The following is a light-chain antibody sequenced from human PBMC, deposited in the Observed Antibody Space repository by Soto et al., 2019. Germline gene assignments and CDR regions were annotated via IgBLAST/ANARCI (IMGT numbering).Light chain of an antibody. CDR3: SSYTSSRTYVL. J-gene: IGLJ2*01. V-gene: IGLV2-14*01. Sequence: QSALTQPASVSGSPGQSITISCTGSSSDVGDYDYVSWYQQHPGKAPKLMIYAVSNRTSGISNRFSGSKSGNTAALTISGLQAEDEAEYYCSSYTSSRTYVLFGGGTKLTFL. CDR1: SSDVGDYDY. CDR2: AVS.